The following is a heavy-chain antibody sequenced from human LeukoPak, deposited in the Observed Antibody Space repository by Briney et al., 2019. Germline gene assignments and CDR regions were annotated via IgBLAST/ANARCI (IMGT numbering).Heavy chain of an antibody. J-gene: IGHJ4*02. D-gene: IGHD3-16*01. CDR1: GYIFTKYG. Sequence: ASVKVSCKASGYIFTKYGISWVRQAPGQGLEWMGGIIPIFGTTNYARKFRGRVTLTADKSTRTAYMELSSLRSEDTAVYYCARDNDSRDPPHFDYWGQGTLVTVSS. V-gene: IGHV1-69*06. CDR3: ARDNDSRDPPHFDY. CDR2: IIPIFGTT.